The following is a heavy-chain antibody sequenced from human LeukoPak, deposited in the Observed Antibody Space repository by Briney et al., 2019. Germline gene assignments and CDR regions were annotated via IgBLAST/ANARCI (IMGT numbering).Heavy chain of an antibody. CDR3: ARASNYDFWSGYYLLDY. D-gene: IGHD3-3*01. CDR1: GFTFDDYG. CDR2: VNWNGGST. Sequence: GGSLRLSCAASGFTFDDYGMSWVRQAPGEGLEWVSGVNWNGGSTGYADSVKGRFTISRDNAKNSLYLQMNSLRAEDTALYYCARASNYDFWSGYYLLDYWGQGTLVTVSS. J-gene: IGHJ4*02. V-gene: IGHV3-20*04.